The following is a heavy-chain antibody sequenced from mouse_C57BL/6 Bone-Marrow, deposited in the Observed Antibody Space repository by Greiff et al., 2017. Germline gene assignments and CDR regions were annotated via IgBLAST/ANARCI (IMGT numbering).Heavy chain of an antibody. J-gene: IGHJ2*01. Sequence: EVNLVESGGDLVKPGGSLKLSCAASGFTFSSYGMSWVRQTPDKRLEWVATISSGGSYTYYPDSVKGRFTISRDNAKNTLYLQMSSLKSEDTAMYYCARRYFDYWGQGTTLTVSS. CDR3: ARRYFDY. CDR2: ISSGGSYT. CDR1: GFTFSSYG. V-gene: IGHV5-6*02.